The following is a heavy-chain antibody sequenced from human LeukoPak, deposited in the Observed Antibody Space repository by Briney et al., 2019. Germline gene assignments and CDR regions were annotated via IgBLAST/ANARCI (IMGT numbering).Heavy chain of an antibody. Sequence: GSLRLSCAASGFTFSSYAMSWVRQAPGKGLKWVSAISGSGGSTYYADSVKGRFTISRDNSKNTLYLQMNSLRAEDTAVYYCAKDKGGDGYNFCYFDYWGQGTLVTVSS. CDR2: ISGSGGST. CDR3: AKDKGGDGYNFCYFDY. D-gene: IGHD5-24*01. V-gene: IGHV3-23*01. J-gene: IGHJ4*02. CDR1: GFTFSSYA.